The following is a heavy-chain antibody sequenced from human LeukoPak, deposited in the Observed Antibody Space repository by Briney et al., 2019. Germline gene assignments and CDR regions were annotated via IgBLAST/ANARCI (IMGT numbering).Heavy chain of an antibody. D-gene: IGHD1-1*01. CDR2: ISGSGGST. V-gene: IGHV3-23*01. CDR1: GFTFSSYA. J-gene: IGHJ4*02. CDR3: AKAGIGADGAGFLCEY. Sequence: GGSLRLSCAASGFTFSSYAMSWVRQAPGKGLEWVSAISGSGGSTYYADSVKGRFTVSRDNSRKTVSLQMSSLRVEDTGIYYCAKAGIGADGAGFLCEYWGQGTLVTVSS.